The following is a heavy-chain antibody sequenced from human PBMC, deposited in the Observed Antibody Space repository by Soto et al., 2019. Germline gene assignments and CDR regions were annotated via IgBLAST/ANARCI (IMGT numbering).Heavy chain of an antibody. V-gene: IGHV4-30-2*01. J-gene: IGHJ4*02. D-gene: IGHD5-18*01. CDR1: GGSISSGGYS. CDR2: IYHSGST. Sequence: TSETLSLTCAVSGGSISSGGYSWSWIRQPPGKGLEWIGYIYHSGSTYYNPSLKSRVTISVDRSKNQFSLKLSSVTAADTAVYYCARGPAAMVSFDYWGQGTLVTVSS. CDR3: ARGPAAMVSFDY.